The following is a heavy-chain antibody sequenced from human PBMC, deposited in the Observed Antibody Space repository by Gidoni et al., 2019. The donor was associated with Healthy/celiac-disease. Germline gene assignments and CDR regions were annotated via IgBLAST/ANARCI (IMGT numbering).Heavy chain of an antibody. D-gene: IGHD3-9*01. CDR1: GFTFSNAW. CDR2: IKSKTDGGTT. V-gene: IGHV3-15*01. J-gene: IGHJ4*02. Sequence: EVQLVESGGGLVKPGGSLRLSCAASGFTFSNAWMSWVRQAPGKGLEWVGRIKSKTDGGTTDYAAPVKGRFTISRDDSKNTLYLQMNSLKTEDTAVYYCGYYDISTGYYGTFDYWGQGTLGTVSS. CDR3: GYYDISTGYYGTFDY.